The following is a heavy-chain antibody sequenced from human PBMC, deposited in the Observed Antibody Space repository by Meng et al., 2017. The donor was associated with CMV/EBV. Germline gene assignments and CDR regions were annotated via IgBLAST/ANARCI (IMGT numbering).Heavy chain of an antibody. D-gene: IGHD6-6*01. Sequence: GSLRLSCTVSGGSISSNSDYWGWIRQPPGKGLEWIGSIYYSGSTYYNPSLKSRVTISVDTSKNQFSLKLSSVTAADTAVYYCARDRPMYSSSSTWFDPWGQGTLVTVSS. CDR1: GGSISSNSDY. V-gene: IGHV4-39*07. CDR2: IYYSGST. CDR3: ARDRPMYSSSSTWFDP. J-gene: IGHJ5*02.